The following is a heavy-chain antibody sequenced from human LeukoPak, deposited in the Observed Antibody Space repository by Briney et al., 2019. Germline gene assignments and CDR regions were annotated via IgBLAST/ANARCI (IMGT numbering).Heavy chain of an antibody. Sequence: GGSLRLSCAASGFTSSNAWMSWVGQAPGKGLEWFGRLKSKTDGGTTNYAAPVKGRFTISRDDSKNTLYLQMNSLKTEDTAVYYCTTDPDRGTTPYYFDYWGKGTLVTVS. CDR1: GFTSSNAW. CDR3: TTDPDRGTTPYYFDY. CDR2: LKSKTDGGTT. V-gene: IGHV3-15*01. J-gene: IGHJ4*02. D-gene: IGHD4-17*01.